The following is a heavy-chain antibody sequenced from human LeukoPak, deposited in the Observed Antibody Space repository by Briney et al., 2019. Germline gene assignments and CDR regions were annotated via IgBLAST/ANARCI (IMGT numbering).Heavy chain of an antibody. CDR3: AKQYDFWSGPDY. CDR2: ISSSGGST. J-gene: IGHJ4*02. CDR1: GFTFSSYA. Sequence: PGGSLRLSCAASGFTFSSYAMNWVRQAPGKGLEWVSGISSSGGSTYYADSVKGRFTISRDNSKNTLYLQMNSLRVEDTAVYYCAKQYDFWSGPDYWGQGTLVTVSS. V-gene: IGHV3-23*01. D-gene: IGHD3-3*01.